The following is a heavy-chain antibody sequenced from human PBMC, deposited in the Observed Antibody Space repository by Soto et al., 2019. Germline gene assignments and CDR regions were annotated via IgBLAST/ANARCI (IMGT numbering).Heavy chain of an antibody. D-gene: IGHD1-26*01. CDR3: ARGGSLYWYFDL. V-gene: IGHV1-8*01. CDR2: MNPNNGNT. CDR1: GYTFTSND. Sequence: TSAKASCEARGYTFTSNDINWVRQATGQGREWMGWMNPNNGNTGYAQKFQGRVTMTRDTSINTAYMELSSLRSEDTAVYYCARGGSLYWYFDLWGRGTLVTVSS. J-gene: IGHJ2*01.